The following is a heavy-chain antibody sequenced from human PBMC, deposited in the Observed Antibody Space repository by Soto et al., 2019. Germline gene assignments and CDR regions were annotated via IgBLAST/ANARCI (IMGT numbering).Heavy chain of an antibody. V-gene: IGHV1-69*13. D-gene: IGHD3-22*01. J-gene: IGHJ3*02. CDR3: ARGYYYDSSVKHAFDI. CDR1: GGTFSSYA. CDR2: IIPIFGTA. Sequence: SVKVSCKASGGTFSSYAISWVRQAPGQGLEWMGGIIPIFGTANYAQKFQGRVTITADESTSTAYMELSSLRSEDTAVYYCARGYYYDSSVKHAFDIWGQGTMVTVSS.